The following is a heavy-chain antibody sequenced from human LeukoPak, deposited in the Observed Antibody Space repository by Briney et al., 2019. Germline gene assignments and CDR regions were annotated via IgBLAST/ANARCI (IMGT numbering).Heavy chain of an antibody. J-gene: IGHJ4*02. CDR2: IYYSGSA. CDR3: ASYYGDSSLVDY. D-gene: IGHD4-17*01. V-gene: IGHV4-30-4*01. Sequence: SETLSLTCTVSGGSISSGDYYWSWIRQPPGKGLEWIGYIYYSGSAYYNPSLKSRVTISVDTSKNQFSLKLSSVTAADTAVYYCASYYGDSSLVDYWGQGTLVTVSS. CDR1: GGSISSGDYY.